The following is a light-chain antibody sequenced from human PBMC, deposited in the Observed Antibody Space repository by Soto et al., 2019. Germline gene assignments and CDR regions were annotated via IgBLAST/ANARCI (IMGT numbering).Light chain of an antibody. J-gene: IGKJ5*01. CDR2: DAS. V-gene: IGKV3D-15*01. CDR3: QQYKNWPIT. Sequence: EIVMTQSPATLSVSPGERATLSCRASQNVSSNLAWYQQKPGQAPRLLIYDASTMATGTPARFSGSGSGTKFTLSISSLQSEDFAVYYCQQYKNWPITFGQGTRLEIK. CDR1: QNVSSN.